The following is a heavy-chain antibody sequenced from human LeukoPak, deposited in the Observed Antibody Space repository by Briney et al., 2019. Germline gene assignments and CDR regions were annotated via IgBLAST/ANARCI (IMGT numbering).Heavy chain of an antibody. CDR3: ARKLGIAVGDYYYYGLDV. D-gene: IGHD6-19*01. Sequence: PSETLSLTCTVSGGSISSSSYYWSWIRQPPGKGLEWIGNIYYSGSTNYNPSLQSRVTVSIGTSKNQFSLKVRSVTPADTAVYYCARKLGIAVGDYYYYGLDVWGQGTTVTVSS. J-gene: IGHJ6*02. CDR1: GGSISSSSYY. V-gene: IGHV4-61*01. CDR2: IYYSGST.